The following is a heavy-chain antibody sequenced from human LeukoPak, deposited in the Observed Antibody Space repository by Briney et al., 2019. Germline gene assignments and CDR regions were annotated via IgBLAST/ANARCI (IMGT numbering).Heavy chain of an antibody. CDR1: GYXLTELS. Sequence: ASVKVSCKVSGYXLTELSIHWVRQAPGKGLEWMGGFDPEDGETIYAQKFQGRVTMTEDTSTDTAYMELSSQRSEDTAVYYCAPNYHGNPWFDPWGQGTLDTVSS. V-gene: IGHV1-24*01. J-gene: IGHJ5*02. D-gene: IGHD5-24*01. CDR3: APNYHGNPWFDP. CDR2: FDPEDGET.